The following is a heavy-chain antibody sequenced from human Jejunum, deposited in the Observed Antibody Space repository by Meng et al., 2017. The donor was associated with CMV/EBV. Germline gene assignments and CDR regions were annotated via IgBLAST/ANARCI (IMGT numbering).Heavy chain of an antibody. CDR3: VRVDTMTTFLLDF. J-gene: IGHJ4*02. Sequence: SRGSFSSTSYHWGWVRQSPGKGLEWIGSISYTGSTYYNPSLESRLTISVDRSKNQFSLRLTTATAADAAVYYCVRVDTMTTFLLDFWGQGTLVTVSS. CDR2: ISYTGST. D-gene: IGHD4-11*01. CDR1: RGSFSSTSYH. V-gene: IGHV4-39*07.